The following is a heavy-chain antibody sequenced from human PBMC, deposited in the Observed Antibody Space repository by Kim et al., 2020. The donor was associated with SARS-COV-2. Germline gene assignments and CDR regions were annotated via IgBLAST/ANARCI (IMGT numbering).Heavy chain of an antibody. Sequence: ADSVKGRFTISRDNAKNSLYLQMNSLRAEDTAVYYCARGQSGDYYYGMDVWGQGTTVTVSS. CDR3: ARGQSGDYYYGMDV. V-gene: IGHV3-11*05. J-gene: IGHJ6*02. D-gene: IGHD4-17*01.